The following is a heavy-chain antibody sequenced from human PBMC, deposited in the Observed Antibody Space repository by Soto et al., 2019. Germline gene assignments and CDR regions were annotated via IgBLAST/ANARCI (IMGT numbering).Heavy chain of an antibody. J-gene: IGHJ6*02. CDR1: GYTFTSYG. CDR3: AGGTGTGEMDV. V-gene: IGHV1-18*04. D-gene: IGHD1-1*01. CDR2: ISAYNGNT. Sequence: QVQLVQSGAEVKKPGASVKVSCKASGYTFTSYGIAWVRQAPGQGLEWMGWISAYNGNTNYAQKLQDRVTMTTDTPTRTAYMELRGLRSDDTAVDYRAGGTGTGEMDVWGQGTTVTVSS.